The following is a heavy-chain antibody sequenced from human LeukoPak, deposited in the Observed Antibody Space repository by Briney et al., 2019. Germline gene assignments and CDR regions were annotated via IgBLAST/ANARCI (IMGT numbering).Heavy chain of an antibody. CDR2: INPNSGGT. J-gene: IGHJ5*02. CDR3: ARDPYDFWSGYPHNWFDP. V-gene: IGHV1-2*02. D-gene: IGHD3-3*01. Sequence: ASVKVSCEASGYTFTGYYMHWVRQAPGQGLEWMGWINPNSGGTNYAQKFQGRVTMTRDTSISTAYMELSRLRSDDTAVYYCARDPYDFWSGYPHNWFDPWGQGTLVTVSS. CDR1: GYTFTGYY.